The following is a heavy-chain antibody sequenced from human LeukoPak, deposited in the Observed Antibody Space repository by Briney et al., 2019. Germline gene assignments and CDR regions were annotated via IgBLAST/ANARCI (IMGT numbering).Heavy chain of an antibody. CDR2: IYYSGST. J-gene: IGHJ4*02. CDR1: GGSISSSSYY. D-gene: IGHD6-13*01. Sequence: SETLSLTCTVAGGSISSSSYYWGWIRQPPVKGLEWIGSIYYSGSTYYNPSLKSRVTISIDTSKNQFSLKLSSVTDADTAVYYCARRLAGNEDYWGQGTLVTVSS. V-gene: IGHV4-39*01. CDR3: ARRLAGNEDY.